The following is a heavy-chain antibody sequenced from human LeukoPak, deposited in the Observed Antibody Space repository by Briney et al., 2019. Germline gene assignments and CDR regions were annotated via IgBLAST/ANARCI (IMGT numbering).Heavy chain of an antibody. CDR3: ARGRFGESYFDY. D-gene: IGHD3-10*01. CDR2: IRCDGSNK. Sequence: GGSLRLSCAASGFTFSSYGMHWVRQAPGKGLEWVAFIRCDGSNKYYADSVKGRFTISRDNSKNTLYLQMNSLRAEDTAVYYCARGRFGESYFDYWGQGTLVTVSS. J-gene: IGHJ4*02. CDR1: GFTFSSYG. V-gene: IGHV3-30*02.